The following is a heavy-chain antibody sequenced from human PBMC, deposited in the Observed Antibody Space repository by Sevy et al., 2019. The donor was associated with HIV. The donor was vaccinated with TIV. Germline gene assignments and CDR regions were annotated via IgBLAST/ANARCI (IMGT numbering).Heavy chain of an antibody. CDR2: ITDNGAKT. V-gene: IGHV3-23*01. J-gene: IGHJ4*02. CDR3: AKTEYTSGWFY. D-gene: IGHD6-19*01. Sequence: GGSLRLSCAASGFTVNSNYMTWVRQAPGKGLEWVASITDNGAKTFYADSVKGRFTISRDNSQSTLFLHMNSLRGDDTAVYFCAKTEYTSGWFYWGQGTLVTVSS. CDR1: GFTVNSNY.